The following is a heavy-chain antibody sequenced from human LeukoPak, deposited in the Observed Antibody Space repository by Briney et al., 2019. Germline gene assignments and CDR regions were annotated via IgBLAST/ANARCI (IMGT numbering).Heavy chain of an antibody. Sequence: PGGSLRLSCAASGFTFSSYAMHWVRQAPGKGLEWVAVISYDGSNKYYADSVKGRFTISRGNSKNTLYLQMNSLRAEDTAVYYCASEIIFGSFDYWGQGTLVTVSS. V-gene: IGHV3-30*04. CDR2: ISYDGSNK. CDR1: GFTFSSYA. J-gene: IGHJ4*02. D-gene: IGHD3-3*01. CDR3: ASEIIFGSFDY.